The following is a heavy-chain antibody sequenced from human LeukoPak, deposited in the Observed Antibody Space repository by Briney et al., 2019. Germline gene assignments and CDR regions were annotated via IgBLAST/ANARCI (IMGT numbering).Heavy chain of an antibody. J-gene: IGHJ4*02. CDR2: IYYSGST. D-gene: IGHD6-13*01. Sequence: PSETLSLTCTVSGGSISSYYWSWIRQPPGKGLEWIGYIYYSGSTNYNPSLKSRVTISVDTSKNQFSLKLSSVTAADTAVYYCARRSSSWYSKIDSWGQGTLVTVSS. CDR3: ARRSSSWYSKIDS. CDR1: GGSISSYY. V-gene: IGHV4-59*08.